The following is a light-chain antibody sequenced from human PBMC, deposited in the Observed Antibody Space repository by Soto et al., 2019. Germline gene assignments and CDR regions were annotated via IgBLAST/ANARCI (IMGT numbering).Light chain of an antibody. CDR2: AAS. J-gene: IGKJ1*01. Sequence: DIQLTQSPSFLSASVGDRVTITCRASQGISSYLAWYQQKPGKVPKLLMYAASTLQSGVPSRFSGSGSGTDFTLTISSLQPEDVATYYCQKYNSAPTWTFGQGTKVDIK. V-gene: IGKV1-27*01. CDR3: QKYNSAPTWT. CDR1: QGISSY.